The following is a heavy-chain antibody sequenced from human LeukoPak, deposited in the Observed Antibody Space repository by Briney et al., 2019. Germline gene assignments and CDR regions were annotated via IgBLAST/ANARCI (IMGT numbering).Heavy chain of an antibody. J-gene: IGHJ6*03. D-gene: IGHD6-6*01. CDR2: ISSSSSYI. CDR3: ARDLGESVAARPGDYFYYYIDV. CDR1: GFTFSSYS. Sequence: GGSLRLSCAASGFTFSSYSMNWVRQAPGKGLEWVSSISSSSSYIYYADSVKGRFTISRDNAKNSLYLQMNSLRAEDTAVYYCARDLGESVAARPGDYFYYYIDVWAKGPRSPSP. V-gene: IGHV3-21*01.